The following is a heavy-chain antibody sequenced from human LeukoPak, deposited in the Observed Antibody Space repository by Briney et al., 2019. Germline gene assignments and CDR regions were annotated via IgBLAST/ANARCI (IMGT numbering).Heavy chain of an antibody. CDR3: ARRYTYRTTAAGTHNWFDP. D-gene: IGHD6-13*01. J-gene: IGHJ5*02. CDR2: ISSGDGPT. CDR1: GFTFSDYY. V-gene: IGHV3-11*04. Sequence: PGGSLRLSCAASGFTFSDYYMTWIRQAPGKGLEWISYISSGDGPTYYADSVKGRFTISRDNAKNSLFLQMNSLRAEDTAVYYCARRYTYRTTAAGTHNWFDPWGQGTLVTVSS.